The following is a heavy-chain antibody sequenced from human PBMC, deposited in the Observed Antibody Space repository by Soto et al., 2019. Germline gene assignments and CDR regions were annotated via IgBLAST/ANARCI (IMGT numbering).Heavy chain of an antibody. Sequence: GGSLRLSCAASGFTFSSYGMHWVRQAPGKGLEWVAVIWYDGSNKYYADSVKGRFTISRDNSKNRLYLQMNSLRAEDTAVYYCARVVLGELSLYLDYWGQGTLVTVSS. CDR3: ARVVLGELSLYLDY. CDR2: IWYDGSNK. J-gene: IGHJ4*02. D-gene: IGHD3-16*02. CDR1: GFTFSSYG. V-gene: IGHV3-33*01.